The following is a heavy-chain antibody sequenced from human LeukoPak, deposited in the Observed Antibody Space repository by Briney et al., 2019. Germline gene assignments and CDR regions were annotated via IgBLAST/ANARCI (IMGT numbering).Heavy chain of an antibody. CDR2: IYYSGST. CDR1: GGSISSHY. Sequence: SETLSLTCTVSGGSISSHYWSWIRQPPGKGLEWIGYIYYSGSTNYNPSLKSRVTISVDTSKNQFSLKLSSVTAADTAVYYCARSPLRFLEYFDYWGQGTLSPSPQ. D-gene: IGHD3-3*01. CDR3: ARSPLRFLEYFDY. J-gene: IGHJ4*02. V-gene: IGHV4-59*11.